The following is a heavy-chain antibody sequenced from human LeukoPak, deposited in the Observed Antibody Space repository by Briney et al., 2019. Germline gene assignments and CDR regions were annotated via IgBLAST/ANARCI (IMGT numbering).Heavy chain of an antibody. V-gene: IGHV4-34*01. D-gene: IGHD1-26*01. Sequence: SETLSLTCAVYGGSFSGYYWSWIRQPPGKGLEWIGEINHSGSTNYNPSLKSRVTISVDTSKNQFSLKLSSVTAADTAVYYCASGMGFAPYFDYWGQGTLVTVSS. CDR1: GGSFSGYY. J-gene: IGHJ4*02. CDR3: ASGMGFAPYFDY. CDR2: INHSGST.